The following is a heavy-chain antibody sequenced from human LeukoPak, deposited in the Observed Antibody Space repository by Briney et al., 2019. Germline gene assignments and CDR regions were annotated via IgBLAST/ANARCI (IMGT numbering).Heavy chain of an antibody. J-gene: IGHJ4*02. D-gene: IGHD6-19*01. Sequence: SVKVSCKASVGTFSRYTISWVRQAPGHGLEWMGRIIPLPGIANYAQKFQGRVTLTADKSPGTGQLGPSRLRSEDTGVYFCARDHPVGQSSRWHPFDYWGEGTVVTVSS. V-gene: IGHV1-69*04. CDR3: ARDHPVGQSSRWHPFDY. CDR1: VGTFSRYT. CDR2: IIPLPGIA.